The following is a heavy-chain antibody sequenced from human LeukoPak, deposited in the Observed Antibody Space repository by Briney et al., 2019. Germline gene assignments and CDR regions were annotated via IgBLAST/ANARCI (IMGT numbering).Heavy chain of an antibody. CDR3: AKVRTYFYHGLDV. D-gene: IGHD1-14*01. J-gene: IGHJ6*02. Sequence: GSLRLSCAASGFTSSSYAMSWVRQAPGKGLEWVSGISGTTSGTYYADSVKGRFTISRDNSKNTLFLQVNSLRAEDTAVYYCAKVRTYFYHGLDVWGQGTTVTVSS. CDR1: GFTSSSYA. CDR2: ISGTTSGT. V-gene: IGHV3-23*01.